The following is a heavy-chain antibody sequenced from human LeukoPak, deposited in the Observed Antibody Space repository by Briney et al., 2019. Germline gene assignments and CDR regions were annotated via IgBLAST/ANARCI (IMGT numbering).Heavy chain of an antibody. J-gene: IGHJ4*02. V-gene: IGHV1-69*05. Sequence: GSSVKVSCKASGGTFSSYAISWVRQAPGQGLEWMGRIIPIFGTANYAQKFQGRVTITTDESTSTAYMELSSLGSEDTAVYYCATEGGQWLAPMISHAYFDYWGQGTLVTVSS. CDR3: ATEGGQWLAPMISHAYFDY. CDR2: IIPIFGTA. D-gene: IGHD6-19*01. CDR1: GGTFSSYA.